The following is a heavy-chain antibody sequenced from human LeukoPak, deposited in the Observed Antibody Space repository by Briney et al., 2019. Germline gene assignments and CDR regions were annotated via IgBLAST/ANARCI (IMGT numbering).Heavy chain of an antibody. CDR2: IYSGGST. J-gene: IGHJ3*02. V-gene: IGHV3-53*01. CDR1: GFTVSSNY. D-gene: IGHD3-22*01. CDR3: ARDGFSSGYPYDAFDI. Sequence: GGSLRLSCAASGFTVSSNYMSWVRQAPGKGLEWVSVIYSGGSTYYADSVKGRFTISRDNSKNTLYFQMNSLRAEDTAVYYCARDGFSSGYPYDAFDIWGQGTMVTVSS.